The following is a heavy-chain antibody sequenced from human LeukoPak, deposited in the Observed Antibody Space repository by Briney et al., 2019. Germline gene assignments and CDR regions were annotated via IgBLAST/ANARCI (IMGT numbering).Heavy chain of an antibody. CDR1: GGSISSYY. CDR2: IYYSGST. J-gene: IGHJ4*02. V-gene: IGHV4-59*01. Sequence: SETLSLTYTVSGGSISSYYWNWIRQPPGKGLEWIGYIYYSGSTNYNPSLKSRVTISVDTSKNQFSLKLSSVTAADTAVYYCARGSDSLDYWGQGTLVTVSS. CDR3: ARGSDSLDY.